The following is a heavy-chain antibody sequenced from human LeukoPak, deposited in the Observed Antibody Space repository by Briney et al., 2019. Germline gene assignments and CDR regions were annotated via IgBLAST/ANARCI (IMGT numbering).Heavy chain of an antibody. Sequence: GRSLRLSCAASGFTFEDYTMHWVRQAPAKTLELVSLINWHGTTYYTDSVKGRFTISRDNSKNSLYLQMDTLTSEDTAFYYCVKDLSYESSGSVFDHWGQGTLVTVSS. J-gene: IGHJ4*02. CDR1: GFTFEDYT. CDR2: INWHGTT. D-gene: IGHD3-22*01. CDR3: VKDLSYESSGSVFDH. V-gene: IGHV3-43*01.